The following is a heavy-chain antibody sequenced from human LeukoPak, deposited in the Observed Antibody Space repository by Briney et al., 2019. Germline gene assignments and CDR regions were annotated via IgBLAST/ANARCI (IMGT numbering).Heavy chain of an antibody. CDR2: IRYDGSNK. Sequence: GGSLRLSCAASGFTFSSYGMHWVRQAPGKGLEWVAFIRYDGSNKYYADSVKGRFTISRDKSKNTLYLQMNSLRAEDTAVYYCARYSGSWGGDFDYWGQGNLVTVSS. D-gene: IGHD1-26*01. CDR3: ARYSGSWGGDFDY. CDR1: GFTFSSYG. J-gene: IGHJ4*02. V-gene: IGHV3-30*02.